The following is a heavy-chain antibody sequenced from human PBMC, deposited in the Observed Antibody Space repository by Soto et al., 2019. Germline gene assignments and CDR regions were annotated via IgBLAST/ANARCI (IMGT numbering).Heavy chain of an antibody. J-gene: IGHJ6*02. CDR3: IRDGYNRVYGMDV. D-gene: IGHD5-12*01. CDR1: GYTFTSYY. V-gene: IGHV1-46*03. CDR2: INPSGGST. Sequence: ASVKVSCKASGYTFTSYYMHWLRQAPGQGLEWMGIINPSGGSTSYAQKFQGRVTMTRDTSTSTVYMELSSLRSEDTAVYYCIRDGYNRVYGMDVWGQGTTVTVSS.